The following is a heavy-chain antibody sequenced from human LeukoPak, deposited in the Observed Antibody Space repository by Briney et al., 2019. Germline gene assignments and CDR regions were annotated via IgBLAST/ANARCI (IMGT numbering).Heavy chain of an antibody. Sequence: ASVKVSCKASGYTFTGYYMHWVRQAPGQGLEWMGRINPNSGGTNYAQKFQGRVTMTRDTSISTAYMELSRLRSDDTAVNYCARVEWIQLWLLDYWGQGTLVTVSS. CDR3: ARVEWIQLWLLDY. V-gene: IGHV1-2*06. D-gene: IGHD5-18*01. CDR2: INPNSGGT. J-gene: IGHJ4*02. CDR1: GYTFTGYY.